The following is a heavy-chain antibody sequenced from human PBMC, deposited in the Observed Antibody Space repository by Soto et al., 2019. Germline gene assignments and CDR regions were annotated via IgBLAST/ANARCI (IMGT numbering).Heavy chain of an antibody. V-gene: IGHV1-46*01. CDR3: ARDPYSSSSYYGMDV. J-gene: IGHJ6*02. CDR1: GYTFTNYY. D-gene: IGHD6-6*01. CDR2: INPSIGSS. Sequence: ASVKVSCKASGYTFTNYYMQWMRQAPGQGLEWMGIINPSIGSSSYAQKFQGRVTMARNTSTSTVYMELRSLKSEDTAVYYCARDPYSSSSYYGMDVWGQGTTVTVSS.